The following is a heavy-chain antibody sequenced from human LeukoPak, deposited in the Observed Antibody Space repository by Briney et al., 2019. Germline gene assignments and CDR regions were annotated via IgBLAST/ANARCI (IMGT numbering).Heavy chain of an antibody. J-gene: IGHJ4*02. D-gene: IGHD1-1*01. V-gene: IGHV4-61*01. Sequence: SETLSLTCTVSGGSFSSGSYYWSWIRPPPGKGLEWIGFMSNSGHTDSSPSLKSRVTISLDTSKSQFSLKLNSVTAADTAVYYCAREQGTGTSSRYFDYWGQGTLVTVSS. CDR1: GGSFSSGSYY. CDR3: AREQGTGTSSRYFDY. CDR2: MSNSGHT.